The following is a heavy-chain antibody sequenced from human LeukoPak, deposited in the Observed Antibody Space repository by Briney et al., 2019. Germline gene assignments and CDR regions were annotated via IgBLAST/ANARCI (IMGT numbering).Heavy chain of an antibody. Sequence: PSETLSLTCTVSGGSISSGDYYWSWIRQPPGKGLEWIGYIYYSGSTYYNPSLKSRVTISVDTSKNQFSLKLSSVTAADTAVYYCARHIYDSSGYYYRGGYFDYWGQGTLVTVSS. J-gene: IGHJ4*02. D-gene: IGHD3-22*01. CDR2: IYYSGST. V-gene: IGHV4-30-4*01. CDR1: GGSISSGDYY. CDR3: ARHIYDSSGYYYRGGYFDY.